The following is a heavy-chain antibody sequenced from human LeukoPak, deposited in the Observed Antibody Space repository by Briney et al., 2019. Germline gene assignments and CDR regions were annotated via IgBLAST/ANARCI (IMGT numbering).Heavy chain of an antibody. Sequence: KSSETLSLTCTVSGGSISSYYWSWIRQPAGKGLEWIGRIYTSGSTNYNPSLKSRVTMSVDTSKNQFSLKLSSVTAADTAVYYCARGQYYYDSSGYYDPYYYYYMDVWGKGTTVTISS. J-gene: IGHJ6*03. CDR2: IYTSGST. D-gene: IGHD3-22*01. CDR1: GGSISSYY. V-gene: IGHV4-4*07. CDR3: ARGQYYYDSSGYYDPYYYYYMDV.